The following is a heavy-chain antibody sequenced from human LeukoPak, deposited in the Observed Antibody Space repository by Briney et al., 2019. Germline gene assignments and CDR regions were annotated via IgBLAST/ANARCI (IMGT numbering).Heavy chain of an antibody. CDR3: AKTYWLSTNWFDP. J-gene: IGHJ5*02. Sequence: PWGSLRLSCAASGFTFSSYGMHWVSQAPGKGLEWVAVISYDGSNKYYADSVKGRFTISRDNSKNTLYLQMNSLRAEDTAVYYCAKTYWLSTNWFDPWGQGTLVTVSS. CDR1: GFTFSSYG. D-gene: IGHD3-9*01. V-gene: IGHV3-30*18. CDR2: ISYDGSNK.